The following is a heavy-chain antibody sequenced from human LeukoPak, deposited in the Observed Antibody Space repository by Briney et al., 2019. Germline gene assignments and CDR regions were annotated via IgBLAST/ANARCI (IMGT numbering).Heavy chain of an antibody. CDR3: ASGSGSYYKNDYFDY. Sequence: PGGSLRLSCAASGFTFSSYWMNWVRQAPGKGLEWVANIKQDGSEKYYVDSVKGRFTISRDNAKNSLYLQMNSLRAEDTAVYYCASGSGSYYKNDYFDYWGQGTLVTVSS. J-gene: IGHJ4*02. CDR2: IKQDGSEK. CDR1: GFTFSSYW. D-gene: IGHD3-10*01. V-gene: IGHV3-7*01.